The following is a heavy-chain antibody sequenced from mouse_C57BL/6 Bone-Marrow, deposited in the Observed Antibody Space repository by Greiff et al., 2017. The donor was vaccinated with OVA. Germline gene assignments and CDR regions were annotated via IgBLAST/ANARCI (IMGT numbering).Heavy chain of an antibody. CDR2: ISTCYGGT. J-gene: IGHJ2*01. CDR1: GYTFTDYA. D-gene: IGHD2-2*01. V-gene: IGHV1-67*01. Sequence: VQLQQPGPELVRPGVSVKLSCKGSGYTFTDYAMHWVKQRHGKSLEWIGDISTCYGGTSYNEKFKGKATLTVDKSSSTAYMELASLTSEDSAVYYSARRLLWLRQYYVDYWGQGTTLTVSS. CDR3: ARRLLWLRQYYVDY.